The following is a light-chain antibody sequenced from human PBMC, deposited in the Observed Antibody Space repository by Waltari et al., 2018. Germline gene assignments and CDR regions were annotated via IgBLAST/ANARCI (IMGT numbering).Light chain of an antibody. CDR2: AAS. CDR1: QGIANY. V-gene: IGKV1-16*02. CDR3: QQYDSYPLT. J-gene: IGKJ2*01. Sequence: DIQMTQSPSSLSASVEASIPITSRASQGIANYLAWFHQKPGKAPQSLIYAASTLQSGVPAKFSGSGFGTDFTLTINGLQPEDFATYFCQQYDSYPLTFGQGTRLEVK.